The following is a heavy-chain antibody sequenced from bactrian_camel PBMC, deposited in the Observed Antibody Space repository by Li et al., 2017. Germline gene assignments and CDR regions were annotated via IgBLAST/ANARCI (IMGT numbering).Heavy chain of an antibody. J-gene: IGHJ6*01. CDR1: GFTFDDYD. CDR3: ASYRESRTYCSGGFRSTSDFGY. D-gene: IGHD2*01. V-gene: IGHV3S55*01. CDR2: ISSDGGT. Sequence: SGFTFDDYDMGWYRQAPGNECDLVSSISSDGGTDYADSVKGRFTISQDSAKKQLFLQMNRLKPEDSAVYYCASYRESRTYCSGGFRSTSDFGYWGHGTQVTVS.